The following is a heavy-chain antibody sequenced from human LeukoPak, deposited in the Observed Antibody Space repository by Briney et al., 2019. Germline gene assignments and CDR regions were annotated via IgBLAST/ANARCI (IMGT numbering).Heavy chain of an antibody. CDR1: GYTFTNYD. Sequence: ASVKVSCKASGYTFTNYDINWVRQATGQGLEWMGWMNPNSGNTGYAQKFQDRVTVTRNTSISTAYIELSSLRSEDTAFYYCARVNCSSTSCRSKFLDYWGQGTLVTVSS. CDR2: MNPNSGNT. V-gene: IGHV1-8*01. J-gene: IGHJ4*02. D-gene: IGHD2-2*01. CDR3: ARVNCSSTSCRSKFLDY.